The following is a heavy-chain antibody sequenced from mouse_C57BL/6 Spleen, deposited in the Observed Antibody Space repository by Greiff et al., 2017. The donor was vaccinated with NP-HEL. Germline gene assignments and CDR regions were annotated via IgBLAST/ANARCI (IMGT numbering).Heavy chain of an antibody. J-gene: IGHJ1*03. CDR1: GYTFTSYW. D-gene: IGHD2-14*01. CDR3: ARRGTDNHWYCDV. V-gene: IGHV1-50*01. CDR2: IDPYDSYT. Sequence: QVQLQQPGAELVKPGASVKLSCKTSGYTFTSYWMHWVKQRPGQGLEWIGEIDPYDSYTNYTQKFKGKATLTVDTSSSTAYMQLSSLTSEDSAVYYCARRGTDNHWYCDVRGTGTTVTVA.